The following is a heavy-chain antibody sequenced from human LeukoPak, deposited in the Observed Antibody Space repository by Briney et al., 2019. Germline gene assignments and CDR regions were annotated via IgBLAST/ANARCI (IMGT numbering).Heavy chain of an antibody. D-gene: IGHD3-22*01. Sequence: PGGSLRLSCAASGFAFSNYVMHWVRQTPGKGLEWVAVIWYDGSNKYYADSVKGRSTISRDNSKNTLYLQMNSLRAEDTAVFYCAGTSEATYYSLSSGHYLGAFDIWGQGTMVTVSS. CDR3: AGTSEATYYSLSSGHYLGAFDI. CDR2: IWYDGSNK. CDR1: GFAFSNYV. J-gene: IGHJ3*02. V-gene: IGHV3-33*01.